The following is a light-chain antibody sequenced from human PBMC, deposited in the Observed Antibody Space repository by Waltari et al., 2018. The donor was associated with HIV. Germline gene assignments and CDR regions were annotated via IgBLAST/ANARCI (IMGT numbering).Light chain of an antibody. J-gene: IGLJ2*01. CDR2: LNSDGSH. Sequence: QLVLTQSPSASASLGASVKLTCTLSSGHRRYAIPWHQQQPEKGPRYLMKLNSDGSHSKGDGIPDRFSGSSSGAERYLTISSLQSEDEADYYCQTWGTGIRVVFGGGTKLTVL. V-gene: IGLV4-69*01. CDR3: QTWGTGIRVV. CDR1: SGHRRYA.